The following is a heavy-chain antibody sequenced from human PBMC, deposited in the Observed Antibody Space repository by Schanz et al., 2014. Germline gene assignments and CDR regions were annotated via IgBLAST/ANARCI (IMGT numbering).Heavy chain of an antibody. J-gene: IGHJ3*02. D-gene: IGHD5-12*01. Sequence: QVQLVQSGAEVKKPGASVKVSCKASGYTFTSYSIHWVRQAPGQGLEWMGWINVGNGNMKYSQKFQGRVTITRDASANTAYMELTSLRAEDTAVYYCARGGGPEDVFDTWGQGTMLTVSS. CDR3: ARGGGPEDVFDT. CDR2: INVGNGNM. CDR1: GYTFTSYS. V-gene: IGHV1-3*01.